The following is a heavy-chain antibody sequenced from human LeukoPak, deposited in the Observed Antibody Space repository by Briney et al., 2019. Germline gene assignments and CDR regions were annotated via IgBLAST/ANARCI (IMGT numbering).Heavy chain of an antibody. J-gene: IGHJ3*02. V-gene: IGHV4-34*01. CDR3: ARALGAFDI. CDR2: INHSGST. CDR1: GGSFSGYY. Sequence: SETLSLTCAVYGGSFSGYYWSWIRQPPGKGLEWIGEINHSGSTNYNPSLKSRVTISLDKSKNQVSLKLNSVTAADTVVYYCARALGAFDIWGQGTMVTVSS.